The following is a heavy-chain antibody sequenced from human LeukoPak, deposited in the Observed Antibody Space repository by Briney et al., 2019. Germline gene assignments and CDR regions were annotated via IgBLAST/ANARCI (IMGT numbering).Heavy chain of an antibody. V-gene: IGHV1-8*01. CDR2: MNPYSGNT. D-gene: IGHD2-8*01. CDR3: TRGSHRGYCTTSDCYTVDF. J-gene: IGHJ4*02. CDR1: RYTFTSYD. Sequence: GASVKVSCKAARYTFTSYDIKWVRQAPGQGREWMGWMNPYSGNTGCAHKFQGRVTMTRNTSINTAYMELGGLTSDDAAIYFCTRGSHRGYCTTSDCYTVDFWGQGTLVSVSS.